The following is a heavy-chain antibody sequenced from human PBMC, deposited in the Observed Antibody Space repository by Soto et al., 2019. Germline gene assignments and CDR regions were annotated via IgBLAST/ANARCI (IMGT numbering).Heavy chain of an antibody. CDR2: ISSSSSYT. Sequence: GGSLRLSCAASGFTFSDYYMSWIRQAPGKGLEWVSYISSSSSYTNYADSVKGRFTISRDNAKNSLYLQMNSLRAEDTAVYYCARETDYGGNSGAFDIWGQGTMVTVSS. V-gene: IGHV3-11*06. D-gene: IGHD4-17*01. J-gene: IGHJ3*02. CDR1: GFTFSDYY. CDR3: ARETDYGGNSGAFDI.